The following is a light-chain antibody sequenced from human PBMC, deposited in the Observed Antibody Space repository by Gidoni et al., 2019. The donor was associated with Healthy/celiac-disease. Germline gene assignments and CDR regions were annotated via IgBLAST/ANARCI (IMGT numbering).Light chain of an antibody. V-gene: IGKV1-9*01. Sequence: IQLTQSPSSLSASVGDRVTITCRASQGISSYLAWYQQKQGKAPKLLIYDASTLQSGVPSRFSGSGSGTDFTLTISSLQPEDFATYYCQQLNSYPLTFGGGTKVEIK. J-gene: IGKJ4*01. CDR3: QQLNSYPLT. CDR2: DAS. CDR1: QGISSY.